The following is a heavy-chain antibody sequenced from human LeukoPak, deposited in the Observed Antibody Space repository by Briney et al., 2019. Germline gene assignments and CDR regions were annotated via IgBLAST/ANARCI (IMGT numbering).Heavy chain of an antibody. CDR2: IYHSGRP. J-gene: IGHJ5*02. CDR1: GGSISRGFSS. CDR3: ARLGFKARGSGSYRRDWFDP. V-gene: IGHV4-30-2*01. D-gene: IGHD3-10*01. Sequence: SETLSLTCAVSGGSISRGFSSWNWIRQPPGKGLELIGYIYHSGRPYYNPSLKSRISMSVDKSKNHFSLILTSVTAADTAVYYCARLGFKARGSGSYRRDWFDPWGQGTLVTVSS.